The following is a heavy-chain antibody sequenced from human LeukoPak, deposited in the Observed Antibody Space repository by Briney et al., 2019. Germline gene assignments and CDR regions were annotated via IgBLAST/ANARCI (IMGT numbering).Heavy chain of an antibody. V-gene: IGHV5-51*01. CDR3: TRRGYDWGLFVY. Sequence: GESLKVSCKGSGYGVIAYWIGGVRQKPGKGRGGVGIIYPGDSGTSYSPSLQGQVTISADKSTTTAYLQWSSLKASDTAVYYCTRRGYDWGLFVYWGQGTLVTVSS. D-gene: IGHD5-12*01. CDR1: GYGVIAYW. CDR2: IYPGDSGT. J-gene: IGHJ4*02.